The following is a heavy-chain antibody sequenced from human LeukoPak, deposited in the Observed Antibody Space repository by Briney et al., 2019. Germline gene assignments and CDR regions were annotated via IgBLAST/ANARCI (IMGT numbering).Heavy chain of an antibody. CDR1: GFTFSSYW. CDR2: ISYSGSDE. D-gene: IGHD6-19*01. Sequence: PGGSLRLSCAASGFTFSSYWMSWVRQAPGKGLEWVAVISYSGSDEYYADSVKGRFTISRDNSKNTLSLQMNSLRAEDTALYYCAKESTAYSSGWLALFDYWGQGALVTVSS. J-gene: IGHJ4*02. V-gene: IGHV3-30*18. CDR3: AKESTAYSSGWLALFDY.